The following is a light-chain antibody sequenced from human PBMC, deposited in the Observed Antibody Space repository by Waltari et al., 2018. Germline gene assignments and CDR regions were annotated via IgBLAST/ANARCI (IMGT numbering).Light chain of an antibody. Sequence: EIVLTQSPATLSLSPGARATLSCRASQSVSSYFAWYQQKPGQAPRLLIYDASNRATGIPARFSGSGSGTDFTLTISSLEPEDFAVYYCQQRSNWPPTFGQGTKLEIK. CDR1: QSVSSY. CDR3: QQRSNWPPT. J-gene: IGKJ2*01. V-gene: IGKV3-11*01. CDR2: DAS.